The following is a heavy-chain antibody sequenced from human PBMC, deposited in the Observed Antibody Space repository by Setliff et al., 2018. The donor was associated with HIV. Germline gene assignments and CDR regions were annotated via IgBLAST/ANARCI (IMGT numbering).Heavy chain of an antibody. CDR1: GFTFNNYA. D-gene: IGHD2-21*01. J-gene: IGHJ4*02. Sequence: PGGSLRLSCAASGFTFNNYAMTWVRQTPGKGLEWVSTISGSGDNTYYADSVKGRFTISRDNSKNTLYLQMNSLRAEDTAIFYCTRRAGDVVIAVIDYWGQGTLVTSPQ. CDR2: ISGSGDNT. CDR3: TRRAGDVVIAVIDY. V-gene: IGHV3-23*01.